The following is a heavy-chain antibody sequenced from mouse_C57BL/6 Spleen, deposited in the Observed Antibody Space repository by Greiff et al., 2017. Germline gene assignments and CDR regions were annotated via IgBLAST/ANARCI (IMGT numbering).Heavy chain of an antibody. V-gene: IGHV5-17*01. CDR3: ARFMATVVGGYFEG. D-gene: IGHD1-1*01. J-gene: IGHJ1*03. CDR2: ISSGSSTI. Sequence: EVQLVESGGGLVKPGGSLKLSCAASGFTFSDYGMHWVRQAPEKGLEWVAYISSGSSTIYYADTVKGRFTISRDNAKNTLFLQMTSLRSEDTAMYYCARFMATVVGGYFEGGGTGTTVTVAS. CDR1: GFTFSDYG.